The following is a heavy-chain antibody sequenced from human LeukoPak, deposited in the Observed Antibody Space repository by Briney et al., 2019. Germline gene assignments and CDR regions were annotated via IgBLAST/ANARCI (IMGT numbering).Heavy chain of an antibody. CDR1: GGSISSYY. CDR2: IYYSGST. D-gene: IGHD6-13*01. CDR3: ARVRIEYLSIAASYYYMDV. J-gene: IGHJ6*03. Sequence: SETLSLTCTVPGGSISSYYWSWIRQPPGKGLEWIGYIYYSGSTNYNPSLKSRVTISVDTSKNQFSLKLSSVTAADTAVYYCARVRIEYLSIAASYYYMDVWGKGTTVTISS. V-gene: IGHV4-59*01.